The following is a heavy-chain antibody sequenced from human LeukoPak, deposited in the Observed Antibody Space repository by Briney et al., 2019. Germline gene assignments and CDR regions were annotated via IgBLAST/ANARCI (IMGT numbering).Heavy chain of an antibody. CDR3: ARGRSITLLRGVAMSDGFDV. Sequence: TGGSRRLSGTASGFTFSNYGLNWVGQAPGKGLEWVSFIDTSGRYIYYGDSVKGRVTISRDNAKNSLYLQMNGLRAEDTAVYYCARGRSITLLRGVAMSDGFDVWGQGAMVTVSS. CDR2: IDTSGRYI. CDR1: GFTFSNYG. V-gene: IGHV3-21*01. D-gene: IGHD3-10*01. J-gene: IGHJ3*01.